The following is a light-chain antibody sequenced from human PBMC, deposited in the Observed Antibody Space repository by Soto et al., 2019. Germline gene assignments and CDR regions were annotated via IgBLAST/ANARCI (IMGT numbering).Light chain of an antibody. CDR3: QVWDSSSDHPGGV. Sequence: SYELTQPPSVSVAPGQTSRITCGGNNIGRKSVHWYQPKPGQDPVLVVYDDSDRPSGIPERFSGSNSGNTATLTISRVEAGDEADYYCQVWDSSSDHPGGVFGGGTKLTVL. CDR2: DDS. CDR1: NIGRKS. V-gene: IGLV3-21*02. J-gene: IGLJ2*01.